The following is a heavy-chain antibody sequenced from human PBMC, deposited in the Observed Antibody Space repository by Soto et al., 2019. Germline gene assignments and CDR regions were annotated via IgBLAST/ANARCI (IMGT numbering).Heavy chain of an antibody. Sequence: ASVKVSCKASGYTFSDYYIHWMRQAPGQGLEWMGWINPNSGGTKYAPKFQGGVTMTRDTSITTAYMELSRLRSGDTAVYYCAREPATAKPEGVDFWGQGTLVTVSS. V-gene: IGHV1-2*02. CDR3: AREPATAKPEGVDF. D-gene: IGHD1-1*01. CDR1: GYTFSDYY. CDR2: INPNSGGT. J-gene: IGHJ4*02.